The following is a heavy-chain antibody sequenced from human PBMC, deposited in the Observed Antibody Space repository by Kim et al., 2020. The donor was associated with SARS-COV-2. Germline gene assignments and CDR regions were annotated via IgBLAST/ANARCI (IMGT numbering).Heavy chain of an antibody. J-gene: IGHJ4*02. CDR2: ISYDGSNK. CDR3: ARDRGNNYGSGSRPLLDY. D-gene: IGHD3-10*01. CDR1: GFTFSIYA. Sequence: GGSLRLSCAVSGFTFSIYALHCVRQAPGKGLEWVTVISYDGSNKYYADSVKGRFTISRDNSKNILYLQMNSLRAEDTAVYYCARDRGNNYGSGSRPLLDYWGQGTLVTVSS. V-gene: IGHV3-30-3*01.